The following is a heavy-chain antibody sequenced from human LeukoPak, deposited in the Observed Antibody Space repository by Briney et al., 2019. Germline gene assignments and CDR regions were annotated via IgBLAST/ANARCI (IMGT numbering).Heavy chain of an antibody. CDR3: ARKAFWSGYYQPYYYYYYMDV. CDR2: IYSSGNT. V-gene: IGHV4-39*01. D-gene: IGHD3-3*01. J-gene: IGHJ6*03. Sequence: SETLSLTCTVSGASISSNNYYWGWVRQPPGKGLEWIGNIYSSGNTYYNASLKSRVTIYIDTSKNQFSLNLSSVTAADTAVYYCARKAFWSGYYQPYYYYYYMDVWGKGTTVTVSS. CDR1: GASISSNNYY.